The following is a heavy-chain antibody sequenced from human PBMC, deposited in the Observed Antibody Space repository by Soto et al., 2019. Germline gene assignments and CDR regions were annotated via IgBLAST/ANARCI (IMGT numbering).Heavy chain of an antibody. D-gene: IGHD2-21*02. CDR3: ARLQRTVTAYYYYYDMDV. V-gene: IGHV4-59*01. Sequence: QVQLQESGPGLVKPSETLSLTCTVSGGSISSNFWSWIRQPPRKGLEWIGNFYYTGSTNYSASLKSRVTISVDTSKNQFSLKLSSVTAADTAVYYCARLQRTVTAYYYYYDMDVWGQGTTVTVSS. J-gene: IGHJ6*02. CDR2: FYYTGST. CDR1: GGSISSNF.